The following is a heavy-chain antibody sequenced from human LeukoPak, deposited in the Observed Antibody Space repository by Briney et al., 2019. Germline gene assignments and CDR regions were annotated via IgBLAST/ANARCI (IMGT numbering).Heavy chain of an antibody. CDR2: IDPSDSYT. V-gene: IGHV5-10-1*01. CDR1: GYSFTSYW. J-gene: IGHJ4*02. CDR3: ARHSIAAAGTGY. Sequence: GESLKISCKGSGYSFTSYWISWGRQMPGQGLEWMGRIDPSDSYTNYSPSFQGHVTISADKSISTAYLQWSSLKASDTAMYYCARHSIAAAGTGYWGQGTLVTVSS. D-gene: IGHD6-13*01.